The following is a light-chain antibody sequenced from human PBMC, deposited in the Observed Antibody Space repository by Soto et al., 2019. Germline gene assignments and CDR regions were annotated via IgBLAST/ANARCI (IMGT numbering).Light chain of an antibody. J-gene: IGKJ4*01. CDR3: QHYNELPLT. CDR2: GAS. Sequence: EIVITQSASTVSVSPGERATLSCRASQSVSTNLAWYQQKPGQGPRLLIFGASTRAIGIPARFSGSGSGTDFTLTISSLQSEDFAVYYCQHYNELPLTFGGGTKVDIK. CDR1: QSVSTN. V-gene: IGKV3-15*01.